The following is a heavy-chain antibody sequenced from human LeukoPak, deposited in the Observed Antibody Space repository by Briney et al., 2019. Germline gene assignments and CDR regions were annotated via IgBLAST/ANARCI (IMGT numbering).Heavy chain of an antibody. D-gene: IGHD1-26*01. CDR2: ISSSSSYI. V-gene: IGHV3-21*06. Sequence: PGGSLRLSCAASGFTFSSYSMNWVRQAPGKGLEWVSSISSSSSYIYYADSVKGRFTISRDNAKNSLFLQMNNLSPDDTAVYFCARDPYSGNYGNYYYYYMDVWGKGTTVTISS. J-gene: IGHJ6*03. CDR1: GFTFSSYS. CDR3: ARDPYSGNYGNYYYYYMDV.